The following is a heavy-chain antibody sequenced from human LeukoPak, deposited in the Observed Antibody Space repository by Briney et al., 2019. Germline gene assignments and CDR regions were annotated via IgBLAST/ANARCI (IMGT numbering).Heavy chain of an antibody. Sequence: GGSLRLSCAASGFTFSSHWMHWVRQGPGKGLVWVSRISSDGRSTVYADSVKGRFTISRDNAKNTVYLQMNSLRVDDTAVYYCAGPSGVGAFDIWGQGTKVTVSS. V-gene: IGHV3-74*03. CDR2: ISSDGRST. CDR1: GFTFSSHW. CDR3: AGPSGVGAFDI. J-gene: IGHJ3*02.